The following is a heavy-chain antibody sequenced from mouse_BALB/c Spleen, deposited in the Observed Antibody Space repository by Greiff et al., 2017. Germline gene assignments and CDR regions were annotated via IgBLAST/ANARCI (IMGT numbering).Heavy chain of an antibody. CDR2: ISSGSSTI. CDR3: ARRPYFDY. Sequence: EVMLVESGGGLVQPGGSRKLSCAASGFTFSSFGMHWVRQAPEKGLEWVAYISSGSSTIYYADTVKGRFTISRDNPKNTLFLQMTSLRSEDTAMYYCARRPYFDYWGQGTTLTVSS. J-gene: IGHJ2*01. CDR1: GFTFSSFG. V-gene: IGHV5-17*02.